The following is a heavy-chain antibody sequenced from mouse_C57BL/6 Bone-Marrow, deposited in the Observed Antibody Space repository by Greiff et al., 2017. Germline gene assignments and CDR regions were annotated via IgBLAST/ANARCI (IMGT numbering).Heavy chain of an antibody. CDR1: GFNIKDYY. Sequence: VQLQQSGAELVRPGASVKLSCTASGFNIKDYYMHWVKQRPEQGLEWIGRIDPEDGDTEYAPKFQGKATMTADTSSNTAYLQLSSLTSEGTAVYYCTLFITPSMDYWGQGTSVTVSS. CDR2: IDPEDGDT. D-gene: IGHD1-1*01. V-gene: IGHV14-1*01. CDR3: TLFITPSMDY. J-gene: IGHJ4*01.